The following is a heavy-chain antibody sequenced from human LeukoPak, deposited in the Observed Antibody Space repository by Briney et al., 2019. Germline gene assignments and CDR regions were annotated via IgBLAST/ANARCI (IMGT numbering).Heavy chain of an antibody. CDR1: GGSISSYY. Sequence: SETLSLTCIVSGGSISSYYWSWIRQHPGKGLEWVGYIYYSGSTYYNPSLKSRVTISVDTSKNQFSLKLSSVTAADKAVYYCASVPPFADWYFDLWGRGTLVTVSS. V-gene: IGHV4-59*06. CDR2: IYYSGST. CDR3: ASVPPFADWYFDL. J-gene: IGHJ2*01.